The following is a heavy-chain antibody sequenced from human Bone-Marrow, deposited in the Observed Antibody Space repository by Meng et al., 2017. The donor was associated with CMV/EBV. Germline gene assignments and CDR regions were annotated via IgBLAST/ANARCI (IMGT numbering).Heavy chain of an antibody. CDR3: AKEGTDAFDI. CDR2: IYYSGST. CDR1: GGSISSYY. Sequence: SETLSLTCTVSGGSISSYYWSWIRQPPGKGLEWIGYIYYSGSTNYNPSLKSRVTISVDTSKNQFSLKLSSVTPEDTAVYYCAKEGTDAFDIWGQGTMVTFSS. J-gene: IGHJ3*02. V-gene: IGHV4-59*12. D-gene: IGHD3-10*01.